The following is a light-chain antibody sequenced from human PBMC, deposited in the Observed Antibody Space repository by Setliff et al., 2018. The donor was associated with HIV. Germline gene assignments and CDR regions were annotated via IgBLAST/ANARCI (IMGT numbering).Light chain of an antibody. V-gene: IGLV2-11*01. Sequence: QSVLAQPRSVSGSPGQSVTISCTGTSTDVGGYNFVSWYQQHPGKAPKVLIYDVKKRPSGVSDRFSGSKSGNTASLTISGLQADDEADYYCYSYAGRYSWFGGGTKVTVL. CDR2: DVK. CDR3: YSYAGRYSW. J-gene: IGLJ3*02. CDR1: STDVGGYNF.